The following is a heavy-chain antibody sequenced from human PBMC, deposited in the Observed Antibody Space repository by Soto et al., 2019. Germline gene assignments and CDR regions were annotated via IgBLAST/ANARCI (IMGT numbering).Heavy chain of an antibody. Sequence: QVQLVESGGGVVQPGRSLRLSCAASGFTFSNYAMHWVRQAPGKGLEWVSVISYDGSNTFYADSVKGRFTISRDNSKNTRYLQMNSLRAEDTAIYYCARDKRDLRFLEWSYFFDYWGQGTLVTVSS. CDR2: ISYDGSNT. CDR1: GFTFSNYA. J-gene: IGHJ4*02. V-gene: IGHV3-30-3*01. D-gene: IGHD3-3*01. CDR3: ARDKRDLRFLEWSYFFDY.